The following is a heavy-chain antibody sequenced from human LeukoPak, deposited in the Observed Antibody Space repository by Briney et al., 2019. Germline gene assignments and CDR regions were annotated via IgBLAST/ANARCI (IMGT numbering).Heavy chain of an antibody. CDR3: ARLRGNYFPDF. Sequence: SESLSPTWTVFGRSMSGSYWTWIRQPPGETLEWIAYIYYTGTTNYNPSLESRVTISVDTSRNQFSLRLRSVAAADTAVYYCARLRGNYFPDFWGQGTLVTVSS. V-gene: IGHV4-59*01. J-gene: IGHJ4*02. CDR1: GRSMSGSY. CDR2: IYYTGTT. D-gene: IGHD2/OR15-2a*01.